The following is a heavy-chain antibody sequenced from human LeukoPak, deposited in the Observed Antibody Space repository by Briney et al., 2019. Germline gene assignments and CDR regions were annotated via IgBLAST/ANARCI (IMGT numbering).Heavy chain of an antibody. CDR1: GGTFSSYT. J-gene: IGHJ4*02. Sequence: SVKVSCKASGGTFSSYTISWVRQAPGQGLEWMGGIIPILGIANYAQKFQGRVTITADKSTRTAYMELSSLRSEDTAVYYCARGGYNWNDGSLWYWGQGTLVTVSS. D-gene: IGHD1-1*01. V-gene: IGHV1-69*10. CDR2: IIPILGIA. CDR3: ARGGYNWNDGSLWY.